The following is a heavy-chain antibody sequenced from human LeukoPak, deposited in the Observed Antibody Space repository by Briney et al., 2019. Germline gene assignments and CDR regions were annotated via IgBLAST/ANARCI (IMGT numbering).Heavy chain of an antibody. J-gene: IGHJ4*02. D-gene: IGHD6-13*01. Sequence: SETLSLTCTVSGGSIGSYYWSWIRQPPGKGLEWIGYIYYSGSTNYNPSLKSRVTISVDTSKNQFSLKLSSVAAADTAVYYCARLNSRAFDFDYWGQGTLVTVSS. CDR2: IYYSGST. V-gene: IGHV4-59*01. CDR3: ARLNSRAFDFDY. CDR1: GGSIGSYY.